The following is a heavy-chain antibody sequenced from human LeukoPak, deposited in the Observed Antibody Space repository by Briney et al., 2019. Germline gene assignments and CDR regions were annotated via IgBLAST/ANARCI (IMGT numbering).Heavy chain of an antibody. V-gene: IGHV3-74*01. D-gene: IGHD6-19*01. CDR3: AREAVAGYWYFDL. CDR2: INSDGSST. Sequence: PGGSLRLSCAASGFTFSGYCMHWVRQAPGKGLVWVSRINSDGSSTSYADSVKGRFTISRDNAKNTLYPQMNSLRAEDTAVYYCAREAVAGYWYFDLWGRGTLVTVSS. J-gene: IGHJ2*01. CDR1: GFTFSGYC.